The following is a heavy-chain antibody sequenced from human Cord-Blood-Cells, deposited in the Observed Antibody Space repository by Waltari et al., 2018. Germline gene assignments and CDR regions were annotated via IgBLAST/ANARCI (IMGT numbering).Heavy chain of an antibody. V-gene: IGHV3-74*01. CDR1: GFTFSSYW. CDR2: INSDGSST. CDR3: ARDYGDYAEYFQH. Sequence: EVQLVESGGGLVQPGGSLRLSCAASGFTFSSYWMHWVRQAPGKGLVWVSRINSDGSSTRYADSVKGRFTISRDNAKNTLYLQMNSLRAEDTAVYYCARDYGDYAEYFQHWGQGTLVTVSS. J-gene: IGHJ1*01. D-gene: IGHD4-17*01.